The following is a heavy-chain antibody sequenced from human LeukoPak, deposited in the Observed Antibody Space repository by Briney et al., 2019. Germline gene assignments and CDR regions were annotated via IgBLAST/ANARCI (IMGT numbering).Heavy chain of an antibody. D-gene: IGHD5-24*01. J-gene: IGHJ4*02. CDR2: VSSNGGST. Sequence: GGSMRLSCAASGFTFKTYNMHWVRQAPGKGLEYVSTVSSNGGSTYYANSVKGRFTISRDNSKNTLYLHLGSLRVEDMAVYYCARDGYTSAAFDYWGQGALVTVSS. V-gene: IGHV3-64*01. CDR1: GFTFKTYN. CDR3: ARDGYTSAAFDY.